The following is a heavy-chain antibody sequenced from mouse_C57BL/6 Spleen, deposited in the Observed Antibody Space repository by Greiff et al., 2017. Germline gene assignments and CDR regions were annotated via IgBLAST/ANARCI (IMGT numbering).Heavy chain of an antibody. D-gene: IGHD1-1*01. V-gene: IGHV5-17*01. CDR1: GFTFSDYG. Sequence: DVQLVQSGGGLVKPGASLKLSCAASGFTFSDYGMHWVRQAPEKGLEWVAYISSGSSTTYYADTVKGRYTMSRDNANKTLFLQMTSLRSEDTAMYYCANDTGPREDWYFDVWGTGTTLTVSS. CDR2: ISSGSSTT. CDR3: ANDTGPREDWYFDV. J-gene: IGHJ1*03.